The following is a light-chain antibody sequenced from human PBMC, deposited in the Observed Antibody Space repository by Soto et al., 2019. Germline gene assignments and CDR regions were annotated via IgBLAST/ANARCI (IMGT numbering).Light chain of an antibody. J-gene: IGKJ1*01. V-gene: IGKV1-5*03. CDR3: QQYDSYWT. CDR2: KAS. Sequence: DIQMTQSPSTLSASVGDRVTITCRASQSISYWLAWYQQKPGKAPKLLIYKASSLESGVPPRFSGSGFGTEFTLTISSLQPDDFATYYCQQYDSYWTFGQGTKVEIK. CDR1: QSISYW.